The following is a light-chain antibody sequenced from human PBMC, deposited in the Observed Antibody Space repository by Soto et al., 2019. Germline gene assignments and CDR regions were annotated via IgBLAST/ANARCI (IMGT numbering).Light chain of an antibody. CDR3: QQRSNWPQWT. J-gene: IGKJ1*01. V-gene: IGKV3-11*01. Sequence: EIVLTQSPATLSLSPGERATLSCRASQSVSSYLAWYQQKPGQAPRLLIYDASNRATGIPARFSGSGSGTDFTLTISSLEPEDFAVYSRQQRSNWPQWTFGQGTKVEIK. CDR1: QSVSSY. CDR2: DAS.